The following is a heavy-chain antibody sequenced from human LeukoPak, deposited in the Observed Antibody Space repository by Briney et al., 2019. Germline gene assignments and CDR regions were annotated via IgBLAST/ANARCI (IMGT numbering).Heavy chain of an antibody. J-gene: IGHJ6*02. CDR1: GFTFSSYG. CDR2: IWYDGSNK. D-gene: IGHD3-22*01. CDR3: ARTGYYDSSGYYLAYYYGMDV. Sequence: GRSLRLSCAASGFTFSSYGMHWVRQAPGKGLEWVAVIWYDGSNKYYADSVKGRFTISRDNSKNTLYLQMNSLRAEDTAVYYCARTGYYDSSGYYLAYYYGMDVWGQGTTAIVSS. V-gene: IGHV3-33*01.